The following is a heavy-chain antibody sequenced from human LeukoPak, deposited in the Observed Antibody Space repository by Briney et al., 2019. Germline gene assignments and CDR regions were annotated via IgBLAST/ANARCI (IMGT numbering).Heavy chain of an antibody. CDR3: AKGNYYGSGSFYNPADYYMDV. J-gene: IGHJ6*03. D-gene: IGHD3-10*01. Sequence: GGSLRLSCAASGFTFRIYAMSWVRQAPGKGLEWVAFINGDGGTTHYADSVKGRFNISRDNSKNTVCLQMNSLRADDTAVYYCAKGNYYGSGSFYNPADYYMDVWGKGTTVTVSS. V-gene: IGHV3-23*01. CDR1: GFTFRIYA. CDR2: INGDGGTT.